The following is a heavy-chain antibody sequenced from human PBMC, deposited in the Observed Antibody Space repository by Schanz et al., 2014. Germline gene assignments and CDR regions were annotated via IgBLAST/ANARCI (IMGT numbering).Heavy chain of an antibody. CDR3: VRERTNYGGNSYFFDH. Sequence: EVQLMESGGGLVKPGGSLRLSCVASGFAFSSFAMTWVRQAPGRGLEWVSSISTSGTYMYIADSLKGRLTVSRDNAKNSVYLQMNGLRVEDTAVYYCVRERTNYGGNSYFFDHWGQGTLVTGSS. J-gene: IGHJ4*02. CDR1: GFAFSSFA. CDR2: ISTSGTYM. D-gene: IGHD2-21*02. V-gene: IGHV3-21*01.